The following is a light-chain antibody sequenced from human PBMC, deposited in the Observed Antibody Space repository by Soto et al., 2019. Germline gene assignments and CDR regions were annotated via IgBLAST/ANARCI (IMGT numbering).Light chain of an antibody. CDR1: QSVGST. Sequence: EILMTQSPATLSVSPGERVILSCRASQSVGSTLAWYQQKPGQAPRLLIRGASTRATGVPARFSGSGTCTEFTLAISSLQSQDFAVYYCQQYSTSLTFGGGTTMEIK. J-gene: IGKJ4*02. CDR3: QQYSTSLT. V-gene: IGKV3-15*01. CDR2: GAS.